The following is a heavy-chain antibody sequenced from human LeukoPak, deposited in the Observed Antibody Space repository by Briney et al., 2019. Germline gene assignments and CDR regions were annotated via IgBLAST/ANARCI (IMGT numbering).Heavy chain of an antibody. CDR1: GGTFSSYA. CDR3: ASQLYSGSYSNFDY. J-gene: IGHJ4*02. D-gene: IGHD1-26*01. V-gene: IGHV1-69*04. Sequence: SVKVSCKASGGTFSSYAISRVRQAPGQGLEWMGRIIPIFGIANYAQKFQGRVTITADKSTSTAYMELSSLRSEDTAVYYCASQLYSGSYSNFDYWGQGTLVTVSS. CDR2: IIPIFGIA.